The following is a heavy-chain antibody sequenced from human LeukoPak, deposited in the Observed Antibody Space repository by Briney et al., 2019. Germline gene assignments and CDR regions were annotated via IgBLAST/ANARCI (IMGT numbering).Heavy chain of an antibody. V-gene: IGHV3-30*02. D-gene: IGHD3/OR15-3a*01. Sequence: GGSLRLSCAASGLTFSSHDMYWVRQAPGKGLEWVAFIRYDGSNKYYADSVRGRFTISRDNSKNALYLQMNSLRAEDMAVFYCAKDRWTGFSAIDSWGQGTLVTVSS. CDR2: IRYDGSNK. CDR3: AKDRWTGFSAIDS. J-gene: IGHJ4*02. CDR1: GLTFSSHD.